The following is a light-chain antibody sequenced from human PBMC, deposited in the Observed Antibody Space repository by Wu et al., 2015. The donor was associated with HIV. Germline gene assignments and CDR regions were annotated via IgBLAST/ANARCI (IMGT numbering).Light chain of an antibody. CDR1: QSVSSSY. J-gene: IGKJ4*01. CDR2: GAS. CDR3: QQRTNWLT. Sequence: EIVMTQSPATLSVSPGERATLSCRASQSVSSSYLAWYQQKPGQAPRLLIYGASSRATGIPDRFSGSGSGTDFTLSISSLEPDDFAVYYCQQRTNWLTFGGGTRVEMK. V-gene: IGKV3D-20*02.